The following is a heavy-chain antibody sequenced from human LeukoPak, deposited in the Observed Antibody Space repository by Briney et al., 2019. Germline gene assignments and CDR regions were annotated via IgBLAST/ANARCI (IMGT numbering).Heavy chain of an antibody. D-gene: IGHD4-23*01. CDR2: TYYGGGT. J-gene: IGHJ3*01. V-gene: IGHV4-31*03. CDR3: APRNSAGAFDF. CDR1: GGSISTGGYY. Sequence: PSETLSLTCTVSGGSISTGGYYWSWIRQHPGKGLEWIGYTYYGGGTFYNPSLKSRATISVDASKNQFPLKLISVTAADTAVYYCAPRNSAGAFDFWGRGTMVTVSS.